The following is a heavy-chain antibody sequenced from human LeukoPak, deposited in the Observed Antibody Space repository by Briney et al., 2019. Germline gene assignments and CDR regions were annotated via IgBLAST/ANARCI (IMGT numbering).Heavy chain of an antibody. J-gene: IGHJ6*02. CDR2: INSDGSST. CDR1: GFTFSSYA. Sequence: PGRSLRLSCAASGFTFSSYAMHWVRQAPGKGLVWVSRINSDGSSTSYADSVKGRFTISRDNAKNTLYLQMNSLRAEDTAVYYCARDNKLSKDYYYYGMDVWGQGTTVTVSS. CDR3: ARDNKLSKDYYYYGMDV. D-gene: IGHD1/OR15-1a*01. V-gene: IGHV3-74*01.